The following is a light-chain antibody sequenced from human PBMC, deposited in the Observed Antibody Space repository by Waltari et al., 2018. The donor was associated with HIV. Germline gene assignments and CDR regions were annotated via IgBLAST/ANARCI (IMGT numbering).Light chain of an antibody. CDR3: QQYHKWPET. J-gene: IGKJ2*01. Sequence: EILMTQSPATLSVSPGGGGTLSCRASQTVHSNLAWFQQKPGQAPRLLIYAASTRATEIPDRFSASGSGTEFTLTISSLQSEDFAVYFCQQYHKWPETFGQGTKLEIK. CDR2: AAS. CDR1: QTVHSN. V-gene: IGKV3-15*01.